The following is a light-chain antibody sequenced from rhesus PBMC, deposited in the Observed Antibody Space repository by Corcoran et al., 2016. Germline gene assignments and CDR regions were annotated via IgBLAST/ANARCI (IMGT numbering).Light chain of an antibody. CDR2: GAS. CDR1: QSVGSS. J-gene: IGKJ1*01. Sequence: EIVMTQSPATQSLSPGERATLSCRASQSVGSSLSWYQQKPGQAPRLLIYGASSRATGIPDRLSGSGAGTDFTLTISSLEPEDVAGYYCLQLSNWPRTFGQGTKVEIK. V-gene: IGKV3-24*04. CDR3: LQLSNWPRT.